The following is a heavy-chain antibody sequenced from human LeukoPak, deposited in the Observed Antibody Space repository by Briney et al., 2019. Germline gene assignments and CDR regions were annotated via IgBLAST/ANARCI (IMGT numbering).Heavy chain of an antibody. D-gene: IGHD3-9*01. Sequence: ASVKVSCKASGYTFTSYDINWVRQATGQGLEWMGWMNPNSGNTGYAQKFQGRVTMTTDTSTSTAYMELRSLRSDDTAVYYCARENILTGYYFDYWGQGTLVTVSS. CDR1: GYTFTSYD. V-gene: IGHV1-8*01. CDR2: MNPNSGNT. J-gene: IGHJ4*02. CDR3: ARENILTGYYFDY.